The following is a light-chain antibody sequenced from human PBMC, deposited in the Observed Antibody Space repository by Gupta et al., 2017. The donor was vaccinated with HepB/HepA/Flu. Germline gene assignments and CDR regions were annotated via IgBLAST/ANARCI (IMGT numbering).Light chain of an antibody. J-gene: IGLJ2*01. CDR3: VVWDDRLSGVL. CDR2: RNN. CDR1: SSNIEAYD. Sequence: SVLTQPLSPSGTPRQRVTVSSSVSSSNIEAYDVYWYQHLPGTAPKLLIYRNNQRPSGVPDRFSCSKSGAAASLAISGLRSDDEADYYCVVWDDRLSGVLFGGGTKLTVL. V-gene: IGLV1-47*01.